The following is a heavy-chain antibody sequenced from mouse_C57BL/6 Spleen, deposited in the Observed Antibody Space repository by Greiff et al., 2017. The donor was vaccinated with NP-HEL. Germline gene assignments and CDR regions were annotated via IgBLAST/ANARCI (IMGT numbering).Heavy chain of an antibody. CDR3: ARRDDGSFAY. CDR1: GFTFSSYG. CDR2: ISSGGSYT. D-gene: IGHD2-3*01. J-gene: IGHJ3*01. Sequence: DVKLQESGGDLVKPGGSLKLSCAASGFTFSSYGMSWVRQTPDKRLEWVATISSGGSYTYYPDSVKGRFTISRDNAKNTLYLQMSSLKSEDTAMYYCARRDDGSFAYWGQGTLVTVSA. V-gene: IGHV5-6*02.